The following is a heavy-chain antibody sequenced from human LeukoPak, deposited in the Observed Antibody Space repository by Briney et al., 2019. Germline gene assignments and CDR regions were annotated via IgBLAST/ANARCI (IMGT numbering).Heavy chain of an antibody. J-gene: IGHJ5*02. Sequence: EASVKVSCKASGYTFTSYGISWVRQAPGQGLEWMGWISAYNGNANYAQKLQGRVTVTTDTSTSTAYMELRSLRSDDTAVYYCASYDFWSGPGWLDPWGQGTLVTVSS. CDR1: GYTFTSYG. CDR2: ISAYNGNA. D-gene: IGHD3-3*01. V-gene: IGHV1-18*01. CDR3: ASYDFWSGPGWLDP.